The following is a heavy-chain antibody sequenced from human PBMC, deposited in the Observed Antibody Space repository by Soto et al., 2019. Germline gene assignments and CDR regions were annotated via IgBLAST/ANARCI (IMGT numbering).Heavy chain of an antibody. CDR1: GFTFSSYA. V-gene: IGHV3-23*01. CDR3: AAWGVLRFLEWLSPWEGDYYGMDV. Sequence: EVQLLESGGGLVQPGGSLRLSCAASGFTFSSYAMSWVRQAPGKGLEWVSAISGSGGSTYYADSVKGRFTISRDNSKNTLYLQMNSLRAEDTAVYYCAAWGVLRFLEWLSPWEGDYYGMDVWGQGTTVTVSS. CDR2: ISGSGGST. J-gene: IGHJ6*02. D-gene: IGHD3-3*01.